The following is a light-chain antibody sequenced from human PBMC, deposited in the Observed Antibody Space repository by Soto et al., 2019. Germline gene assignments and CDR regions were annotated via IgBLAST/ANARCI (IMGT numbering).Light chain of an antibody. J-gene: IGKJ1*01. V-gene: IGKV1-39*01. CDR1: QSISSY. CDR3: QQSYSTPRT. CDR2: AAS. Sequence: DIQMTQSPSSLSASVGDRVTITCRASQSISSYLNWYQQKPGKAPKLLIYAASSLQSGVPSRFSGSGSGTDFTLTISSLQPEDFANYYCQQSYSTPRTFGQGTKVELK.